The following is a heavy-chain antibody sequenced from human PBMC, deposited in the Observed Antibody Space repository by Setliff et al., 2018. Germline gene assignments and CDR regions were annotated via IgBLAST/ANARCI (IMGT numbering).Heavy chain of an antibody. CDR1: GESFSNNY. CDR3: ARVDFTMIQGVLGL. CDR2: SNHSGNT. J-gene: IGHJ1*01. V-gene: IGHV4-34*01. D-gene: IGHD3-10*01. Sequence: SETLSLTCSVYGESFSNNYWSWIRRPPGKGLEWIGESNHSGNTTNHPSLKSRLTMSVDTSKNQFSLKLTSVTAADTAVYYCARVDFTMIQGVLGLWGQGTLVTVSS.